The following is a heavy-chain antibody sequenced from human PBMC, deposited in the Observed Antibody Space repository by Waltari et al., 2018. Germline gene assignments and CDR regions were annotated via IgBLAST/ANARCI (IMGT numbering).Heavy chain of an antibody. CDR1: GFTFSSYS. D-gene: IGHD7-27*01. V-gene: IGHV3-21*03. CDR3: ATTWGHDAFDI. CDR2: ISSINSYI. J-gene: IGHJ3*02. Sequence: EVQLVESGGGLVKPGGSLRLSCAASGFTFSSYSMNWVRQAPGKGVEWVSSISSINSYIFDADSVKGRVTISRDNAKNSLYLQMNSLRAEDTAVYYCATTWGHDAFDIWGQGKMVTVSS.